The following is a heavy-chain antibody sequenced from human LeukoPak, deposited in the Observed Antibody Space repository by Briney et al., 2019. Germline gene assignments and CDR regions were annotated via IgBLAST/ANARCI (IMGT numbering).Heavy chain of an antibody. CDR1: GFTISSYW. J-gene: IGHJ4*02. V-gene: IGHV3-7*01. CDR3: VRAHYDSSGYPFLDF. Sequence: GGSLRLSCAASGFTISSYWMNWVRQAPGKGLEWVANIKQDGSEKKYVDSVKGRFTISRDNAKNSLYLQMNNLRAEDTAVYYCVRAHYDSSGYPFLDFWGLGTLVTVSS. D-gene: IGHD3-22*01. CDR2: IKQDGSEK.